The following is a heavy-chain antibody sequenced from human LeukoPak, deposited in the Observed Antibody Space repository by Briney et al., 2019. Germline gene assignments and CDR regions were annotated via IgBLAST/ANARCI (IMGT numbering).Heavy chain of an antibody. CDR1: RGTFSSYA. D-gene: IGHD6-19*01. CDR2: IIPIFGTE. CDR3: ARSPGWLVEIDY. V-gene: IGHV1-69*19. Sequence: ASVKVSCKASRGTFSSYAISWVPQAPGQGLEWLGGIIPIFGTENYAQKFQGRVAITADESTSTAYMELSSLRSEDTAVYYCARSPGWLVEIDYWGQGTLVTVSS. J-gene: IGHJ4*02.